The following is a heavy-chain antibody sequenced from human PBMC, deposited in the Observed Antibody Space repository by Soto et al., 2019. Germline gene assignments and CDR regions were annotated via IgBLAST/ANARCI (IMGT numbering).Heavy chain of an antibody. CDR3: AREEIRGVFDD. CDR1: GFTVSNRY. J-gene: IGHJ4*02. CDR2: LYRGGST. D-gene: IGHD3-10*01. V-gene: IGHV3-53*01. Sequence: EVQLVESGGGVIQPGGSLRLSCGASGFTVSNRYMSWVRQAPGKGLAWVSVLYRGGSTYYADSVKGRFPVSRDTSKNTLDLQMNSLGVEDTAVYYCAREEIRGVFDDWGQGTLVTVSS.